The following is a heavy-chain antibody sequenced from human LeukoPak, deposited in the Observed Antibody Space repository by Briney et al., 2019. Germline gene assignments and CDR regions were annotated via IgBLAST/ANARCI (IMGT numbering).Heavy chain of an antibody. Sequence: GSSLRLSCAASGFLLSNHWMTWVRQAPGKGLEWVANILPDGSQKYYVDSVKGRFTISRDNPKNSLYLQINSLRAEDTAVYYCGRLAHNAWYAIDYWGQGTLVTVSS. J-gene: IGHJ4*02. CDR1: GFLLSNHW. CDR3: GRLAHNAWYAIDY. CDR2: ILPDGSQK. V-gene: IGHV3-7*01. D-gene: IGHD6-13*01.